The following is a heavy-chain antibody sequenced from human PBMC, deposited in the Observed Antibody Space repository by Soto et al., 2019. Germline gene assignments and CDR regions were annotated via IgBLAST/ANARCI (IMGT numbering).Heavy chain of an antibody. CDR2: ITGSGGTT. CDR1: GFSFTDYG. J-gene: IGHJ4*02. V-gene: IGHV3-23*01. CDR3: AKGHPRVVTICGVEY. D-gene: IGHD3-3*01. Sequence: EVQLLESGGGLVQPEGSLRLSCAASGFSFTDYGMSWVRQAPGKGLEWVSTITGSGGTTYYADSVKGRVTISRDNSKDTLYLEMNSLRAEDTAGYYCAKGHPRVVTICGVEYWGQGSQVIVSS.